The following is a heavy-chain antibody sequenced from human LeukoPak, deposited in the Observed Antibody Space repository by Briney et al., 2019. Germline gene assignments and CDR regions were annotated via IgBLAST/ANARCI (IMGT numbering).Heavy chain of an antibody. CDR2: ITTGSSYI. V-gene: IGHV3-21*06. J-gene: IGHJ6*03. CDR3: ARVEATTARSYYYYYMDV. Sequence: PGGSLRLSCAASGFTFSNYGMTWVRQAPGKGLEWVSSITTGSSYIYYADSVRGRFSVSRDNAKNSLYLEMNSLRAEDTAVYYCARVEATTARSYYYYYMDVWGKGTTVTVSS. D-gene: IGHD1-1*01. CDR1: GFTFSNYG.